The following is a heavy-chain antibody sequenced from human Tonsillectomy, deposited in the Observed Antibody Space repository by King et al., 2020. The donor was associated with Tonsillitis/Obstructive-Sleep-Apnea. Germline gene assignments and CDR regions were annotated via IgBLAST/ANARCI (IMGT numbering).Heavy chain of an antibody. CDR1: GFTFSSDA. Sequence: VQLVESGGGVVQPGRSLRLSCAASGFTFSSDAMHLVRHGPGKGLEGVAVISYDGSNKYYADSMKGRFTISRDNSNNTLYLQMNTLRAEETAVYYCARGTPAAAGPYLDYWGQGTLVTVSS. D-gene: IGHD6-13*01. CDR2: ISYDGSNK. CDR3: ARGTPAAAGPYLDY. V-gene: IGHV3-30*01. J-gene: IGHJ4*02.